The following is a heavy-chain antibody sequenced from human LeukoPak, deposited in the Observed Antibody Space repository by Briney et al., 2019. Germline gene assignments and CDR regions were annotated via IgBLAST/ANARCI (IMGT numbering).Heavy chain of an antibody. J-gene: IGHJ4*02. CDR3: ARGIVGATYFDY. Sequence: KPSETLSLTCAVYGGSFSGYYWSWIRQPPGKGLEWIGEINHSGSTNYNPSLKSRVTISVDTSKNQFSLKLRSVTAADTAVYYCARGIVGATYFDYWGQGTLVTVSS. CDR1: GGSFSGYY. CDR2: INHSGST. D-gene: IGHD1-26*01. V-gene: IGHV4-34*01.